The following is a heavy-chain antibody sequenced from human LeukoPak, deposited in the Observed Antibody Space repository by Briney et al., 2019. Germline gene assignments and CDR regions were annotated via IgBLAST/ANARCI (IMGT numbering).Heavy chain of an antibody. Sequence: GGSLRLSCAASGFTVSSNYVTWVRQAPGKGLEWVTAIYTGGNTYYADSVKGRFTISRDNSKNMLYLQMDSPRAEDTAVYYCARGCGGDCYVLNCWGQGTLVTVSS. CDR1: GFTVSSNY. D-gene: IGHD2-21*02. V-gene: IGHV3-66*01. CDR2: IYTGGNT. J-gene: IGHJ4*02. CDR3: ARGCGGDCYVLNC.